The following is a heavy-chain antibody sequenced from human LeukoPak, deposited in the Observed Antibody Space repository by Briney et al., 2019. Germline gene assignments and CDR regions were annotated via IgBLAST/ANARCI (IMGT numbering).Heavy chain of an antibody. CDR3: AKGIAAAAYEYYAMDV. J-gene: IGHJ6*02. D-gene: IGHD6-13*01. V-gene: IGHV3-48*01. CDR2: ISGSSNVI. Sequence: PGGSLRLSCAASGFTFSSENMNWVRQTPGKGLEWVSYISGSSNVIYYADSVKGRFTISRDNSKNTLVLQMNSLRAEDTAVYYCAKGIAAAAYEYYAMDVWGQGTTVTVSS. CDR1: GFTFSSEN.